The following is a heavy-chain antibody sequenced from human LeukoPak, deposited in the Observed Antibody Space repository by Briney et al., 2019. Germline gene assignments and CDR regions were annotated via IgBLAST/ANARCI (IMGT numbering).Heavy chain of an antibody. Sequence: GGSLRLSCAASGFTFSSYGMHWVRQAPGKGLEWVAVISYDGSNKYYADSVKGRFTISRDNSKNTLYLQMNSLRAEDTAVYYCAKERPSIAAAGPHFDYWGQGTLVTVSS. V-gene: IGHV3-30*18. D-gene: IGHD6-13*01. CDR1: GFTFSSYG. J-gene: IGHJ4*02. CDR3: AKERPSIAAAGPHFDY. CDR2: ISYDGSNK.